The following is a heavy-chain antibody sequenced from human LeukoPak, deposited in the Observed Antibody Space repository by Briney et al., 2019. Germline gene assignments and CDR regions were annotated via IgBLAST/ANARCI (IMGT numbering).Heavy chain of an antibody. Sequence: PGGSLRLSCEASGFTFDDYGMHWVRQAPGKGLEWVSTISWNSASVGYVDSVKGRFTISRDNAKKTLYLQMNSLRPEDTAPYYCAKDYGYSSSWYDYWGQGTLVTVSS. CDR3: AKDYGYSSSWYDY. V-gene: IGHV3-9*01. J-gene: IGHJ4*02. CDR1: GFTFDDYG. CDR2: ISWNSASV. D-gene: IGHD6-13*01.